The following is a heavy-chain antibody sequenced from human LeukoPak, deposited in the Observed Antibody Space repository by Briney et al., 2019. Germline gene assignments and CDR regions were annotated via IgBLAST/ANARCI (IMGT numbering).Heavy chain of an antibody. CDR1: GGSICSYY. J-gene: IGHJ4*02. D-gene: IGHD6-13*01. Sequence: SETLSLTCTVSGGSICSYYWSWIRQPPGKGLEWIGYIYYSGSTNYNPSLKSRVTISVDTSKNQFSLKLSSVTAADTAVYYCASTGYSSSWYVVYWGQGTLVTVSS. V-gene: IGHV4-59*08. CDR3: ASTGYSSSWYVVY. CDR2: IYYSGST.